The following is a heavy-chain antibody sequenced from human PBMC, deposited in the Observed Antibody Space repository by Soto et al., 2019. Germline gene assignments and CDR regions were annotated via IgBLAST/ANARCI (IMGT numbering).Heavy chain of an antibody. V-gene: IGHV3-7*01. J-gene: IGHJ4*02. Sequence: EVQLVESGGGLVQPGESLRLSCAPSAFDFGGSWMSWVRQAPGKGLEWVANIMPDGNKKYSVDSVKGRFTISRDNTKNSLVLQMNSLRAEDTAVYYCARGGRWLDFHSWGQGTLVTVSS. D-gene: IGHD6-19*01. CDR3: ARGGRWLDFHS. CDR2: IMPDGNKK. CDR1: AFDFGGSW.